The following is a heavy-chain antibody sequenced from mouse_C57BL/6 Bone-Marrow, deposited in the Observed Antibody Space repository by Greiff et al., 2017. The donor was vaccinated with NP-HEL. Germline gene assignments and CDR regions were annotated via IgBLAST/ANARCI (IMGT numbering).Heavy chain of an antibody. D-gene: IGHD2-1*01. V-gene: IGHV5-17*01. CDR3: ARPPFSMVTSGFAY. CDR1: GFTFSDYG. J-gene: IGHJ3*01. CDR2: ISSGSSTI. Sequence: EVKLMESGGGLVKPGGSLKLSCAASGFTFSDYGMHWVRQAPEKGLEWVAYISSGSSTIYYADTVKGRFTISRDNAKNTLFLQMTSLSSEDTAMYYCARPPFSMVTSGFAYWGQGTLVTVSA.